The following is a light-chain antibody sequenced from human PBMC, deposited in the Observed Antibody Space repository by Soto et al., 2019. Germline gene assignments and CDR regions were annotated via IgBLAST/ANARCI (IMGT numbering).Light chain of an antibody. CDR1: SSDVDIYNY. CDR2: EVS. V-gene: IGLV2-14*01. CDR3: SSYTNTITV. Sequence: QSALTQPASVSGSPGQSITISCTGTSSDVDIYNYVSWYQHHPGKAPKLMIYEVSKRPSGVSNRFSGSKSANSASLTISGLQAEDEANYYCSSYTNTITVFGGGTQLTVL. J-gene: IGLJ2*01.